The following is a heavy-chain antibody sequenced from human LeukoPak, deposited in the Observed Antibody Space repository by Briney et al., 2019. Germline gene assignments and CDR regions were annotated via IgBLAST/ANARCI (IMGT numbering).Heavy chain of an antibody. CDR1: GYTFTSYD. J-gene: IGHJ4*02. V-gene: IGHV1-8*01. Sequence: PSVKLSCKASGYTFTSYDNNWVPAATRQGLGWMGWMNPNSGNTGYAQKFQGRVTMTRNTSISTAYMELSSLRSEDTAVYYCARVRIAAANWGQGTLVTVSS. CDR2: MNPNSGNT. D-gene: IGHD6-13*01. CDR3: ARVRIAAAN.